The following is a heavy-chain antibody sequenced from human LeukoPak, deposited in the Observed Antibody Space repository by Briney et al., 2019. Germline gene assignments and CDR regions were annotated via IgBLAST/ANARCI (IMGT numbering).Heavy chain of an antibody. V-gene: IGHV3-7*04. J-gene: IGHJ4*02. CDR2: IQQDGSEK. CDR3: ARGQAYYDILTGYYA. D-gene: IGHD3-9*01. Sequence: GGSLRLSCAASGFTFSSYWMSWVRQAPGKGLEWVANIQQDGSEKYYVDSVKGRFTISRDNAKNSLYLQMNSLRAEDTAVYYCARGQAYYDILTGYYAWGQGTLVTVSS. CDR1: GFTFSSYW.